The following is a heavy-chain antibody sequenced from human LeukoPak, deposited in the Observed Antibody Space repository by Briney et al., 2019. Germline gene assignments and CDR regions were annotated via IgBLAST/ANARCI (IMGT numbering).Heavy chain of an antibody. V-gene: IGHV4-59*08. CDR2: IYYTGST. Sequence: SETLSLTCTVSGGSISTYYWSWIRQPPGKGLEWIGYIYYTGSTDYNPSLKSRVTISVDTSKNQFSLKLTSVTAADTAVYYCAKWYCSGGSCYSGYFDYWGQGTLVTVSS. CDR3: AKWYCSGGSCYSGYFDY. D-gene: IGHD2-15*01. CDR1: GGSISTYY. J-gene: IGHJ4*02.